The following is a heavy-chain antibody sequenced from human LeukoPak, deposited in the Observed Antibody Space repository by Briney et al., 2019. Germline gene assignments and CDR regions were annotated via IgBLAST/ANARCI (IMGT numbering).Heavy chain of an antibody. Sequence: GESLKISCKGSGYSFTSYWIGWVRQMPGKGLEWMGIIYSGDSDTRYSPSFQGQVTISADKSISTAYLQWSSLRASDTAMYYCARYYYDSSGTAYFDYWGQGTLVTVSS. CDR2: IYSGDSDT. CDR1: GYSFTSYW. V-gene: IGHV5-51*03. CDR3: ARYYYDSSGTAYFDY. J-gene: IGHJ4*02. D-gene: IGHD3-22*01.